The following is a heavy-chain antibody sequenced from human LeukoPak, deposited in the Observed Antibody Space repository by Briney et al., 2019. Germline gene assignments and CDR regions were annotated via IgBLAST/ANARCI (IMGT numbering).Heavy chain of an antibody. J-gene: IGHJ3*02. CDR1: GYTFTRDS. V-gene: IGHV1-18*01. D-gene: IGHD6-13*01. CDR3: GRRPTAVAGTSNPSDT. Sequence: ASVKVSCKASGYTFTRDSINGVRQAPGQGLEWMGWISPYNDNAKYAQKFQGRVTMTTDTSTSTAYMEVRSLRFDDTAVYYCGRRPTAVAGTSNPSDTWGQGKTVTVSS. CDR2: ISPYNDNA.